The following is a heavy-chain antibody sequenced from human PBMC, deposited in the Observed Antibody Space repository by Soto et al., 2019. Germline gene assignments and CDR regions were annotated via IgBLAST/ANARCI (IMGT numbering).Heavy chain of an antibody. CDR2: IYPGDSDT. D-gene: IGHD3-10*01. J-gene: IGHJ6*03. CDR3: ARHPIREVPGNYGSGSLGYMXV. Sequence: PGESLKISCKGSGYSFTSYWIGWVRQMPGKGLEWMGIIYPGDSDTRYSPSFQGQVTISADKSISTAYLQWSSLKASDTAMYYCARHPIREVPGNYGSGSLGYMXVWSKGTTVTVSS. V-gene: IGHV5-51*01. CDR1: GYSFTSYW.